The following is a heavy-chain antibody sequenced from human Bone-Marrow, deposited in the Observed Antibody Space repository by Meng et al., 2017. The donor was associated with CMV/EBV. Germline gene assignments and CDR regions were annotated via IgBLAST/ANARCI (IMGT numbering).Heavy chain of an antibody. CDR1: GFTFSSYW. CDR3: ARDVRIRGSEIDY. V-gene: IGHV3-7*01. J-gene: IGHJ4*02. CDR2: IKQDGSEK. Sequence: GGSLRLSCAASGFTFSSYWMSWVRQAPGKGLEWVANIKQDGSEKYYVDSVKGRFTISRDNSKNTLYLQMNSLRAEDTAVYYCARDVRIRGSEIDYWGQGTLVTVSS. D-gene: IGHD2-15*01.